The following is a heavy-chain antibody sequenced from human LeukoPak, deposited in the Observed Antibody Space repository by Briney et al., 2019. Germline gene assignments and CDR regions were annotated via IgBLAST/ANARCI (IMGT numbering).Heavy chain of an antibody. Sequence: SETLSLTCTVSGGSISSYYWSWIRQAPGKGLEWIGNLYHSGSTYYNPSLKSRVTTSVDTPKNQFSLKLTSVTAADTAVYYCARDSVDYGDYESYHYYMDVWGKGTTVTISS. CDR3: ARDSVDYGDYESYHYYMDV. D-gene: IGHD4-17*01. V-gene: IGHV4-59*12. CDR1: GGSISSYY. J-gene: IGHJ6*03. CDR2: LYHSGST.